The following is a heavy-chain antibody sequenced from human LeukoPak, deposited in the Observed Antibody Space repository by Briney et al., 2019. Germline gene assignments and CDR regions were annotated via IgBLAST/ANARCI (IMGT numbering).Heavy chain of an antibody. CDR2: INHSGST. J-gene: IGHJ4*02. D-gene: IGHD5-18*01. CDR3: ARSGYSYGLDY. V-gene: IGHV4-34*01. CDR1: GGSFSGYY. Sequence: SETLSLTCAVYGGSFSGYYWSWIRQPPGKGLEWIGEINHSGSTYYNPSLKSRVTISVDTSKNQFSLQLSSVTAADTAVYYCARSGYSYGLDYWGQGTLVTVSS.